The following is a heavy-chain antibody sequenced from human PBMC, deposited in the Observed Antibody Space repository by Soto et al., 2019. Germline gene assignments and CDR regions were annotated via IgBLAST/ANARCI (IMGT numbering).Heavy chain of an antibody. D-gene: IGHD3-22*01. V-gene: IGHV1-3*01. Sequence: ASVKVSCKASGYTFTNYPMHWVRQAPGQSLEWMGWINAGNGNTRYSQKFQGRVAMTTDTSTSTAYMELRSLRSDDTAVYYCARDPRVYYDSSGYYWVYWGQGTLVTVSS. CDR3: ARDPRVYYDSSGYYWVY. CDR2: INAGNGNT. J-gene: IGHJ4*02. CDR1: GYTFTNYP.